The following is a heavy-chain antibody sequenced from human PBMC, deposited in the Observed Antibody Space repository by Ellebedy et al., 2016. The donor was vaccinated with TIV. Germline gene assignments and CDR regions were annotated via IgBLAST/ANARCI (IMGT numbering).Heavy chain of an antibody. V-gene: IGHV1-2*02. D-gene: IGHD6-6*01. CDR3: AINQQLGY. CDR1: GYAFTSYY. CDR2: VYPNSGDT. Sequence: ASVKVSCKASGYAFTSYYMHWVRQAPGQGLEWMGWVYPNSGDTNYAQKFQGRVTMTRDTSISTAYMELSRLRSDDTAVYYCAINQQLGYWGQGTLVTVSS. J-gene: IGHJ4*02.